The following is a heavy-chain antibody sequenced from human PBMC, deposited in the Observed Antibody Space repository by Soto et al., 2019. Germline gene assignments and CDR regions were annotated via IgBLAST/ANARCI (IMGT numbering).Heavy chain of an antibody. Sequence: QLQLQESGPGLLKPSETLSLTCTVSGGSISTTSYYWGWIRQPPGKGLEWIGSIHYSGSTFDNPALTSRVTIAVDTSKCQFALKVNSVTAADTAVYYCARHFMTPVTESYFDYWGQGALVTVSS. CDR1: GGSISTTSYY. V-gene: IGHV4-39*01. CDR2: IHYSGST. CDR3: ARHFMTPVTESYFDY. D-gene: IGHD4-17*01. J-gene: IGHJ4*02.